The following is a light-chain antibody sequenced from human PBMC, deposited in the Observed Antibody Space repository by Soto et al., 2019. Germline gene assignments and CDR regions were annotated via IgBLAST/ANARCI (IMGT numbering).Light chain of an antibody. V-gene: IGKV3-15*01. J-gene: IGKJ5*01. CDR3: QQYDNWPIT. CDR1: QSVSSN. CDR2: GAS. Sequence: EIVMTQSPATLSVSPGERATLSCRASQSVSSNLAWYQQTPGQAPRLLIYGASTRATGIPARFSGSGSGTEFTLTISSLQSEDFAVYCCQQYDNWPITFGQGTRLEIK.